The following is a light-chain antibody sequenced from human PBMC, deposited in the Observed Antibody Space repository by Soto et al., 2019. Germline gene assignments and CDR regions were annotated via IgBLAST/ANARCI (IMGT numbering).Light chain of an antibody. CDR2: AAS. Sequence: DIPMTQSPSSLSSSVGDRVTITCRAGQDINIYVAGYQQKPGKVPKLLISAASTLQSGVPSRFSGSGSGTDFTLTISSLQPEDVATYYCQKYDGDPLPFGGGTKVEIK. CDR3: QKYDGDPLP. J-gene: IGKJ4*01. CDR1: QDINIY. V-gene: IGKV1-27*01.